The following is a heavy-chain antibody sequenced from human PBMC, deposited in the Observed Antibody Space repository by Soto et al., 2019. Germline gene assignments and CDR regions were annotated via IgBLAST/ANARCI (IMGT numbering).Heavy chain of an antibody. V-gene: IGHV3-23*01. D-gene: IGHD3-22*01. Sequence: EVQILESGGGLVQPGGSLRLSCAASGFTFSSYAMYWVRQAPGKGLAWVSGISDSGTGTYYADSVKGRFTISRDNSKNTVYLQMKSLRAADTAVYYCAKAHTVVIRDAFDIWGQGTMVNVSS. CDR2: ISDSGTGT. J-gene: IGHJ3*02. CDR3: AKAHTVVIRDAFDI. CDR1: GFTFSSYA.